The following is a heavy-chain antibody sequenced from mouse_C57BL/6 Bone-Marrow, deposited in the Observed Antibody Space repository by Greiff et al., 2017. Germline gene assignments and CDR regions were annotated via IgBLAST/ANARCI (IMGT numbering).Heavy chain of an antibody. D-gene: IGHD4-1*01. V-gene: IGHV1-4*01. J-gene: IGHJ2*01. CDR2: INPSSGYT. Sequence: VQVVESGAELARPGASVKMSCKASGYTFTSYTMHWVKQRPGQGLEWIGYINPSSGYTKYNQKFKDKATLTADKSSSTAYMQLSSLTSEDSAVYYCATNWGFDYWGQGTTLTVSS. CDR1: GYTFTSYT. CDR3: ATNWGFDY.